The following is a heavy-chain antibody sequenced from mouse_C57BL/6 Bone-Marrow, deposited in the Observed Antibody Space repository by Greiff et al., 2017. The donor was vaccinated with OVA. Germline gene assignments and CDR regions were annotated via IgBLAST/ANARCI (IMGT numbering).Heavy chain of an antibody. D-gene: IGHD3-3*01. CDR1: GYAFSSSW. CDR3: ARKGDDWYFDV. V-gene: IGHV1-82*01. J-gene: IGHJ1*03. Sequence: VQLQQSGPELVKPGASVKISCKASGYAFSSSWMNGVKQRPGKGLEWIGRIYPGDGDTNYNGKFKGKATLTADKSSSTAYMQLSSLTSEDSAVYFCARKGDDWYFDVWGTGTTVTVSS. CDR2: IYPGDGDT.